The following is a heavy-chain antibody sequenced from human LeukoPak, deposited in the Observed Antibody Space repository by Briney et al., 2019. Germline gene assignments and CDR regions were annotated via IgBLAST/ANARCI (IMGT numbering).Heavy chain of an antibody. Sequence: GGSLRLSCAASGFTFSSYAMHWVRQAPGKGLEWVAVISYDGSNKYYADSVKGRFTISRDNSKNTLYLQMNSLRAEDTAVYYCARGWYYYDCSGYYPPEGFDYWGQGTLVTVSS. J-gene: IGHJ4*02. CDR1: GFTFSSYA. CDR2: ISYDGSNK. CDR3: ARGWYYYDCSGYYPPEGFDY. D-gene: IGHD3-22*01. V-gene: IGHV3-30*04.